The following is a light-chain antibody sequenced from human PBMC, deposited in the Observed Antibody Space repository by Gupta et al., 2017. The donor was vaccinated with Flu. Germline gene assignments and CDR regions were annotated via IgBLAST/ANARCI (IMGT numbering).Light chain of an antibody. CDR1: QSISSY. J-gene: IGKJ4*01. CDR3: QQRSNWPLT. CDR2: DAS. V-gene: IGKV3-11*01. Sequence: EIVLTQSPATLSLSPGEGATLACRASQSISSYLAWYQQKPGQAPRLLIYDASNRATGIPARFSGSGSGTAFTLTISSLEPEDFAVYYCQQRSNWPLTFGGGTKVEI.